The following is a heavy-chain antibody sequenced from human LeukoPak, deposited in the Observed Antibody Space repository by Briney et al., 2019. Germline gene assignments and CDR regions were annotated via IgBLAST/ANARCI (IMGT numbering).Heavy chain of an antibody. CDR2: VSGNGGST. CDR1: GFTFSSYA. V-gene: IGHV3-23*01. D-gene: IGHD4-17*01. J-gene: IGHJ4*02. Sequence: GGSLRLSCAASGFTFSSYAMSWVRQAPGKGLEWVSSVSGNGGSTYYPDSVKGRFTISRDNSKNTLYLQMNSLRAEDTALYYCAKDQDRSVTTIHYWGQGTLVTVSS. CDR3: AKDQDRSVTTIHY.